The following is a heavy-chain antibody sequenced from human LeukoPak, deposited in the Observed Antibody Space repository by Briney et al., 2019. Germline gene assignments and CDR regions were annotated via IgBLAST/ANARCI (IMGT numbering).Heavy chain of an antibody. V-gene: IGHV1-18*01. D-gene: IGHD3-10*01. CDR3: ARDQNYYGSGSYFIY. CDR1: GYTFASYG. Sequence: GASVKVSCKASGYTFASYGITWVRQAPGQGLAGMGWISANNGDTNYAQKLQGRVTMATDTSTSTAYMELRSLRSDDTAVYHCARDQNYYGSGSYFIYWGQGTLVTVSS. J-gene: IGHJ4*02. CDR2: ISANNGDT.